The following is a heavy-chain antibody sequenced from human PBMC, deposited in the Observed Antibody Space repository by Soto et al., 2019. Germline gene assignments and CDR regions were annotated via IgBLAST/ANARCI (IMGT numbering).Heavy chain of an antibody. Sequence: GWSLRLSCSSSVFTFEDFAMHWVRRVPGKGLEWVAGNRWNGEAVGYAASVKGRCTSSRDNAKKLLFLQMNSLRVDDTALYYCVKDGEAASPGWFDTWGQGTQVTVSS. CDR2: NRWNGEAV. J-gene: IGHJ5*02. CDR3: VKDGEAASPGWFDT. CDR1: VFTFEDFA. V-gene: IGHV3-9*01. D-gene: IGHD6-6*01.